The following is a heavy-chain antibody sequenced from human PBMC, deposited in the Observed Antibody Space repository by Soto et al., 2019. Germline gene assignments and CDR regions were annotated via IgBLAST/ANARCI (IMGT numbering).Heavy chain of an antibody. V-gene: IGHV4-59*08. Sequence: SETLSLTCTVSGGSISSNYCSWIRQPPGKGLEWIGYISYTGSTTYNSSLKSRVTISVDTSKNQFSLKLSSATAADTAVYYCARRWITMVRGYYYYYMDVWGKGTTVTVSS. CDR3: ARRWITMVRGYYYYYMDV. CDR1: GGSISSNY. CDR2: ISYTGST. D-gene: IGHD3-10*01. J-gene: IGHJ6*03.